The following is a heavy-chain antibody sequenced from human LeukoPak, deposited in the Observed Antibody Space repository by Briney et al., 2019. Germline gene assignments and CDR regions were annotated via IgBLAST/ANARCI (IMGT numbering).Heavy chain of an antibody. V-gene: IGHV3-23*01. J-gene: IGHJ4*02. CDR2: ISGRGGST. CDR1: GFSFSSYA. Sequence: GGSLRLSCAASGFSFSSYAMSWVRQAPGKGLEWVSGISGRGGSTFYADSVKGRFTISRDNSENTVYLQMNSLRADDTAVYYCAKTTAGYSSGRYPGWPVDYWGQGTLVTVSS. CDR3: AKTTAGYSSGRYPGWPVDY. D-gene: IGHD6-19*01.